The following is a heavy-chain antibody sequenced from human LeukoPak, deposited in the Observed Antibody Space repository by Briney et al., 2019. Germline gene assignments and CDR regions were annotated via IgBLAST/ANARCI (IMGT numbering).Heavy chain of an antibody. CDR3: ATVAVGATSLNYFDY. CDR2: FDPEDGET. J-gene: IGHJ4*02. Sequence: GASVKVSCKVSGYTLTELSMHWVRQAPGKGLEWMGGFDPEDGETIYAQKFQGRVTMTEDTSTDTAYMELSSLRSEDTAVYYCATVAVGATSLNYFDYWGQGTLVTVSS. V-gene: IGHV1-24*01. D-gene: IGHD1-26*01. CDR1: GYTLTELS.